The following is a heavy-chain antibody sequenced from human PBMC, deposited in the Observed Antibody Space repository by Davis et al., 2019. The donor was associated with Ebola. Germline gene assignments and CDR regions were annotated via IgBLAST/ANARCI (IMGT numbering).Heavy chain of an antibody. J-gene: IGHJ3*01. CDR2: ISYDGSDK. CDR3: AKDNRNIWSEV. D-gene: IGHD2/OR15-2a*01. V-gene: IGHV3-30*18. Sequence: PGGSLRLSCAASGFTFSSYSMNWVRQAPGKGLEWVALISYDGSDKYYADSVKGRFTISRDNSKNTLYLQMNGLRVEDTAIYYCAKDNRNIWSEVWGQGTMVTVSS. CDR1: GFTFSSYS.